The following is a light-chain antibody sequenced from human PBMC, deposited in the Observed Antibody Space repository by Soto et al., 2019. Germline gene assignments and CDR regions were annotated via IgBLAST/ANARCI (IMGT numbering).Light chain of an antibody. Sequence: EKVMTQSPATLSVSPGGRATLSCRASQSVRSNLAWYQHKPGQAPRLPIYGASPRATGIPGRFSGSGSGTVFTLTISSLQSEDFGVYYCQQYNKWPWTFGRGTKVDIK. CDR2: GAS. CDR1: QSVRSN. J-gene: IGKJ1*01. CDR3: QQYNKWPWT. V-gene: IGKV3-15*01.